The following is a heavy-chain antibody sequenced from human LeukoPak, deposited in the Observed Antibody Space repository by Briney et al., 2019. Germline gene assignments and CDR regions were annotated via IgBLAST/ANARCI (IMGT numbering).Heavy chain of an antibody. CDR2: INSDGSST. CDR1: GFTFSSYW. CDR3: AKDRLGGWLDY. V-gene: IGHV3-74*01. J-gene: IGHJ4*02. D-gene: IGHD6-19*01. Sequence: GGSLRLSCAASGFTFSSYWMHWVRQAPGKGLVWVSRINSDGSSTSYADSVKGRFTISRDNAKNTLYLQMNSLRAEDTAVYYCAKDRLGGWLDYWGQGTLVTVSS.